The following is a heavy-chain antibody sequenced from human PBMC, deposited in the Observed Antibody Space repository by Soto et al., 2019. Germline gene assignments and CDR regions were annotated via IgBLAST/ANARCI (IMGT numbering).Heavy chain of an antibody. D-gene: IGHD2-15*01. J-gene: IGHJ6*02. Sequence: SETLSLTCSVSGYSVSSSDYYWAGIRQPPGKGLEWIGSMLYSGLTYYNPSLKSRVTLSVDTSKNPFSVRLNSVTASDTAVYYCAPLSVSLSGPYGIHVWGQGTTVTVSS. CDR3: APLSVSLSGPYGIHV. V-gene: IGHV4-39*01. CDR1: GYSVSSSDYY. CDR2: MLYSGLT.